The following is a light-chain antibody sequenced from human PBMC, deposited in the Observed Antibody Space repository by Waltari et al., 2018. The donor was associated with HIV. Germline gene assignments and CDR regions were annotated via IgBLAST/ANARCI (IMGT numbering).Light chain of an antibody. V-gene: IGLV1-44*01. CDR3: AAWDDSLSGVV. Sequence: QSVMSQPPSASGTPGQSVTISCSGSSSNIGNNPVNWDQQLPGTAPKLLIYTNNRRPSGVPDRFSGSRSGSSASLAISGLQSEDEADYYCAAWDDSLSGVVFGGGTKLTVL. CDR2: TNN. J-gene: IGLJ2*01. CDR1: SSNIGNNP.